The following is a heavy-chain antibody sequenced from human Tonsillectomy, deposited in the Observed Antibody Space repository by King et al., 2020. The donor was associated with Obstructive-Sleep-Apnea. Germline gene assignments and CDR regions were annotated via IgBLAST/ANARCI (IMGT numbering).Heavy chain of an antibody. CDR2: INNYGSDT. CDR3: ARDKPHNSFDP. J-gene: IGHJ5*02. CDR1: GFTFSSYW. Sequence: VQLVESGGDLVQPGGSLRLSCAASGFTFSSYWMHWVRQAPGKGLVWVSRINNYGSDTIYADSVKGRFTISRDNARNTLYLQMNSLRADDTAVYYCARDKPHNSFDPWGQGTLVTVFS. V-gene: IGHV3-74*01.